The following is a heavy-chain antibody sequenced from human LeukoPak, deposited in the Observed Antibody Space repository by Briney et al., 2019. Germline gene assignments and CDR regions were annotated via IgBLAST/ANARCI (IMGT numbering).Heavy chain of an antibody. Sequence: PGGSLRLSCAASGFTFSSYAMHWVRQAPGKGLEYVSAISSNGGSTYYANSVKGRFTISRDNSKNTLYLQMGSLRAEDMAVYYCARDGSECSSTSCYSYMDVWGQGTTVTVSS. CDR1: GFTFSSYA. J-gene: IGHJ6*02. D-gene: IGHD2-2*01. CDR3: ARDGSECSSTSCYSYMDV. CDR2: ISSNGGST. V-gene: IGHV3-64*01.